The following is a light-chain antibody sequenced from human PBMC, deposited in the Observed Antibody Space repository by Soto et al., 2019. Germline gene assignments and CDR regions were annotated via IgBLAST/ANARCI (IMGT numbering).Light chain of an antibody. CDR3: AAWDDSLIGVA. Sequence: QSVLTQPPSASGTPGQRVTISCFGSNSNIGTYTVNWYQQHPGTAPKLLIDSSNQRPSGVPDRFSGSKSGTSASLAISGLQSGDEADYYCAAWDDSLIGVAFGGGTKLTVL. V-gene: IGLV1-44*01. CDR1: NSNIGTYT. CDR2: SSN. J-gene: IGLJ2*01.